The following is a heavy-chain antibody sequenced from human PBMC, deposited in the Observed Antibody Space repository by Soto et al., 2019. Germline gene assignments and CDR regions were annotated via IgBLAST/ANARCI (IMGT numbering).Heavy chain of an antibody. CDR3: ASNISSSWLPYRIWYRFYYGMDV. D-gene: IGHD6-13*01. Sequence: GASVKVSCKASGYTFTSYDINWVRQATGQGLEWMGWMNPNSGNTGYAQKFQGRVTMTRNTSISTAYMELSSLRSEDTAVYYCASNISSSWLPYRIWYRFYYGMDVWGQGTTVTVSS. V-gene: IGHV1-8*01. CDR2: MNPNSGNT. CDR1: GYTFTSYD. J-gene: IGHJ6*02.